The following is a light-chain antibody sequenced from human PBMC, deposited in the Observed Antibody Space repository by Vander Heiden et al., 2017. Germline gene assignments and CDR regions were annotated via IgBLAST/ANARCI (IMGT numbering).Light chain of an antibody. CDR2: GAS. CDR1: QSVSSN. J-gene: IGKJ2*01. Sequence: EIAMTHSPATLSVSPGEKATLSCRASQSVSSNLAWYQQKPGQAPRLLIYGASTRATGIPARFSGSGSGTEFTLTISSRQSEDFAVYYCQQYNYWPPYTFGQGTKLEIK. V-gene: IGKV3-15*01. CDR3: QQYNYWPPYT.